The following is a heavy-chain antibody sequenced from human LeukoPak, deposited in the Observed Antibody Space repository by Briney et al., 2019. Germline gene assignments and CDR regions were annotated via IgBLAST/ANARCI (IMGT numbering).Heavy chain of an antibody. V-gene: IGHV3-49*03. D-gene: IGHD4-11*01. CDR2: IRSKSYGGTT. CDR1: GYIFGDYG. J-gene: IGHJ1*01. Sequence: GGSLRLSCTASGYIFGDYGMTWFRQAPGKGLEWVGFIRSKSYGGTTEYAASVKGRFTISRDDSKSIAYLQMNSLKTEDTAVYYCTRGPPGVTVTYFQHWGQGTLVTVSS. CDR3: TRGPPGVTVTYFQH.